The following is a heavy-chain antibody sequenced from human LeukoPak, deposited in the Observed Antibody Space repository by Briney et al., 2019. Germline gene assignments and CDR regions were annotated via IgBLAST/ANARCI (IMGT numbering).Heavy chain of an antibody. CDR3: ARGHSTFHYYYGMDV. Sequence: GGSLRLSCTASGFTFSSYAMHWVRQAPGKGLEYVSFISNDGDGTYYVNSVKGRFTISRDNSKNTLYLQMGSLRGEDMAVYYCARGHSTFHYYYGMDVWGQGTTVSVSS. CDR1: GFTFSSYA. CDR2: ISNDGDGT. V-gene: IGHV3-64*01. J-gene: IGHJ6*02. D-gene: IGHD3-16*01.